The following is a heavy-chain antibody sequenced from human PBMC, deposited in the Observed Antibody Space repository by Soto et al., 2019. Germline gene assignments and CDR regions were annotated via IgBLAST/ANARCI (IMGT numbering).Heavy chain of an antibody. Sequence: EVQLVDSGGGLVQPGGSLRLSCEASGFTFTSYWMSWVRQAPGKGLEWVANIKQDGSQNYLVDSVKGRFTISRDNSKNSLYLQMNNLKAEDTAVYYCVRAGSGGWHFDSWGQGTLVTVSS. CDR1: GFTFTSYW. V-gene: IGHV3-7*01. J-gene: IGHJ4*02. D-gene: IGHD6-19*01. CDR3: VRAGSGGWHFDS. CDR2: IKQDGSQN.